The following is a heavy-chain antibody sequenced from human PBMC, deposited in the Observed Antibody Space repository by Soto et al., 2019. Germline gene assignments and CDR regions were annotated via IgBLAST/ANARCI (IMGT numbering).Heavy chain of an antibody. CDR2: ITYDGSNK. CDR1: GFNFDNYG. CDR3: AKDRVGGTFYTPLGF. J-gene: IGHJ4*02. Sequence: GGSLRLSCQASGFNFDNYGMHWVRQAPGKGLEWVAVITYDGSNKYYADSVKGRFAISRDNSKNTLSLHLNTLKPEDTAVYHCAKDRVGGTFYTPLGFWGQGSLVTVSS. D-gene: IGHD1-7*01. V-gene: IGHV3-30*18.